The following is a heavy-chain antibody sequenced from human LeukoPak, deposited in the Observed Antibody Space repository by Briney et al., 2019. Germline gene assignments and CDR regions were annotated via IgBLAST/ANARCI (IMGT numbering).Heavy chain of an antibody. D-gene: IGHD3-22*01. V-gene: IGHV3-7*01. CDR2: IKDDGGEK. J-gene: IGHJ4*02. CDR3: GRGPYYDALDY. Sequence: PGGSLRLSCAVSGFTFTTYWMSWVRQAPGKGLEGVANIKDDGGEKYYVDSVKGRFTISRDNTKNLLFLQMNSLRAEDTAVYYCGRGPYYDALDYWGQGTLVTVSS. CDR1: GFTFTTYW.